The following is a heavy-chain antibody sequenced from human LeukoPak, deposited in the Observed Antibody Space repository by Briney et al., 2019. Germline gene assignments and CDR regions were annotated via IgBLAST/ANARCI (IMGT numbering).Heavy chain of an antibody. CDR3: ARPSTSTDAFDI. CDR1: GGTFSRFV. V-gene: IGHV1-69*01. J-gene: IGHJ3*02. CDR2: IIPIFGTA. D-gene: IGHD5/OR15-5a*01. Sequence: GSSVKVSCKASGGTFSRFVISWVRQAPGQGLEWMGGIIPIFGTANYAQKFQGRVTITADESTSTAYMGLSSLRSEDTAVYYCARPSTSTDAFDIWGQGTMVTVS.